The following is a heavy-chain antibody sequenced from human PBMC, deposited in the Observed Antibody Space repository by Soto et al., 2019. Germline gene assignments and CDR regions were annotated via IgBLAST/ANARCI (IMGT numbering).Heavy chain of an antibody. CDR1: GYTFTSYA. J-gene: IGHJ6*02. CDR3: AREYYDILTGHSPLYYYYGMDV. CDR2: IKTNTGNP. Sequence: ASVKVSCKASGYTFTSYAMNWVRQAPRQGLEWMGWIKTNTGNPTYAQGFTGRFVFSLDTSVSTAYLQICSLKAEDTAVYYCAREYYDILTGHSPLYYYYGMDVWGQGTTVTVSS. V-gene: IGHV7-4-1*01. D-gene: IGHD3-9*01.